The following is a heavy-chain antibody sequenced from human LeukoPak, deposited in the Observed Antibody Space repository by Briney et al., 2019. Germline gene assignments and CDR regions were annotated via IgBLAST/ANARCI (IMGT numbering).Heavy chain of an antibody. CDR3: ARDGNLVRGITKRGHLDF. Sequence: PSESLSLTCTVAGGSISSYYWSWIRQPAGKGLEWIGRIYTSGSTNYNPSLKSRVSMSVDMSMRQFSLTLTSMTPADTAVYYCARDGNLVRGITKRGHLDFWGQGILVTVSS. J-gene: IGHJ4*02. V-gene: IGHV4-4*07. CDR1: GGSISSYY. CDR2: IYTSGST. D-gene: IGHD3-10*01.